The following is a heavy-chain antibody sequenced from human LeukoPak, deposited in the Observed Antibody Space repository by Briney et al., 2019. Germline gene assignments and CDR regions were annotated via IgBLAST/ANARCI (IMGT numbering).Heavy chain of an antibody. V-gene: IGHV4-34*01. CDR1: GGSISSYY. CDR3: ARVLTTVVTRWAKAFDI. CDR2: INHSGST. D-gene: IGHD4-23*01. J-gene: IGHJ3*02. Sequence: SETLSLTCTVSGGSISSYYWSWIRQPPGKGLEWIGEINHSGSTNYNPSLKSRATISVDTSKNQFSLKLSSVTAADTAVYYCARVLTTVVTRWAKAFDIWGQGTMVTVSS.